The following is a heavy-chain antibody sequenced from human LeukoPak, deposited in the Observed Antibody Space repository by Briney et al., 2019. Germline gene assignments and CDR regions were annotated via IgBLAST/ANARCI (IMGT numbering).Heavy chain of an antibody. CDR3: ARVDSSGWKY. CDR1: GGSFSGYY. CDR2: INHSGST. V-gene: IGHV4-34*01. Sequence: SETLSLTCAVYGGSFSGYYWSWIRQPPGKGLEWIGEINHSGSTNYNPSLKSRVTISVDTSKNQFSLKLSSVTAADTAVYYCARVDSSGWKYWGQGTLVTVSS. J-gene: IGHJ4*02. D-gene: IGHD6-19*01.